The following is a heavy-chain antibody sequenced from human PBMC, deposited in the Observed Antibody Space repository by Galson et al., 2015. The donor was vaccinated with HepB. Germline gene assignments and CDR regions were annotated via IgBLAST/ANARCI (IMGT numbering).Heavy chain of an antibody. V-gene: IGHV3-30*03. D-gene: IGHD3-3*01. CDR1: GFTFSSYG. J-gene: IGHJ6*02. CDR3: ASTYYDFWSGYSIRDYYYYGMDV. CDR2: ISYDGSNK. Sequence: SLRLSCAASGFTFSSYGMHWVRQAPGKGLEWVAVISYDGSNKYYADSVKGRFTISRDNSKNTLYLQMNSLRAEDTAVYYCASTYYDFWSGYSIRDYYYYGMDVWGQGTTVTVSS.